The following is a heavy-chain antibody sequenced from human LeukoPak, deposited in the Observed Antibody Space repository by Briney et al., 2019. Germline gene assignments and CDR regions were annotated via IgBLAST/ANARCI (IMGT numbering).Heavy chain of an antibody. CDR3: ARTDGYNYY. J-gene: IGHJ4*02. Sequence: SETLSLTCTVSGGSISSGDYYWSWIRQPLGKGLEWIGYIYYSGSTNYNPSLKSRVTISGDTSKNQFSLKLSSVTAADTAVYYCARTDGYNYYWGQGTLVTVSS. CDR1: GGSISSGDYY. D-gene: IGHD5-24*01. CDR2: IYYSGST. V-gene: IGHV4-61*08.